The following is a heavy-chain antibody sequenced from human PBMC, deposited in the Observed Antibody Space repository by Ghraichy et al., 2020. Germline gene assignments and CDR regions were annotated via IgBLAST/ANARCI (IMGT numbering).Heavy chain of an antibody. CDR3: AKVPYCNSTSCYGRSWFDP. V-gene: IGHV3-23*01. CDR2: ISGSGTNT. Sequence: RGSLRLSCTASGFTFASYVMSWVRQAPGKGLEWVSAISGSGTNTYYADSVKGRFTISRDNSKNTLYLQMNSLRAEDTAAYYCAKVPYCNSTSCYGRSWFDPWGQGTLVTVSS. CDR1: GFTFASYV. J-gene: IGHJ5*02. D-gene: IGHD2-2*01.